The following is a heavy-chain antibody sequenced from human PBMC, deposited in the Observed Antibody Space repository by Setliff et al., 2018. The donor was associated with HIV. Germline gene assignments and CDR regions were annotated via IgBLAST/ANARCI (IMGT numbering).Heavy chain of an antibody. CDR1: GFAFSSYW. J-gene: IGHJ4*02. V-gene: IGHV3-74*01. CDR3: AQARGYSSGYYLYYFAY. Sequence: SLRLSCAASGFAFSSYWMHWVRQAPGKGLVWVSGINSDGSFTNYADSVKGRFTISRDNAKNTLYLQMNSLRAEDTAVYYCAQARGYSSGYYLYYFAYWGQGTLVTVSS. D-gene: IGHD3-22*01. CDR2: INSDGSFT.